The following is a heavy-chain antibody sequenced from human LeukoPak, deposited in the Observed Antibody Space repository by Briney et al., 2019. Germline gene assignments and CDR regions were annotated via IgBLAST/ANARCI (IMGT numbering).Heavy chain of an antibody. Sequence: SVKVSFKASGGTFSSYAISWVRPAPGQRLAWMGGIIPIFGTANYAQKFQGRVTITADESTSTAYMELSSLRSEDTAVYYCEALGIAAAGEVDYWGQGTLVTVSS. V-gene: IGHV1-69*01. J-gene: IGHJ4*02. D-gene: IGHD6-13*01. CDR3: EALGIAAAGEVDY. CDR1: GGTFSSYA. CDR2: IIPIFGTA.